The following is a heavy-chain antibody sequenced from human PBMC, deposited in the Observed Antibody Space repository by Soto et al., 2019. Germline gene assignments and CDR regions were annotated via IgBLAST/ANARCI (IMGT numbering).Heavy chain of an antibody. CDR2: FIPIFGTT. J-gene: IGHJ4*02. CDR3: TRDRGRRYNDGRGYYYSAY. V-gene: IGHV1-69*01. Sequence: QVHLVQSGAEVKKPGSSVKVSCKASGGTFSSYAISWVRQAPGQGLEGMGGFIPIFGTTNYAQKFQGRVTITADESTSTAYTGPCSLRSEDTAVYYCTRDRGRRYNDGRGYYYSAYWGQGTLVTVSS. CDR1: GGTFSSYA. D-gene: IGHD3-22*01.